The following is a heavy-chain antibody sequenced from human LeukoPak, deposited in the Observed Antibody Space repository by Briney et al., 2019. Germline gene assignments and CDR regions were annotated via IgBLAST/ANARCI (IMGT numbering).Heavy chain of an antibody. CDR3: ARGRTTETTFYYYYHGMDV. CDR1: GGSFSAYY. Sequence: PAETLSLTCAVYGGSFSAYYWSWIRQPPGKGLEWIGEINHSVSTNYNPSLKSRVTISVDTSKNQFSLKLRFVTAADTAVYYCARGRTTETTFYYYYHGMDVWGQGTTVTVSS. CDR2: INHSVST. J-gene: IGHJ6*02. V-gene: IGHV4-34*01. D-gene: IGHD4-11*01.